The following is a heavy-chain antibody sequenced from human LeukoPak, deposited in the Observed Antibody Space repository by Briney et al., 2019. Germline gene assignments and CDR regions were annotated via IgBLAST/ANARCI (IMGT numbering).Heavy chain of an antibody. D-gene: IGHD7-27*01. V-gene: IGHV3-74*01. CDR3: ARGVTGEYYFDY. CDR2: INSDGSST. Sequence: GGSLGLSCAASGFTFSSYWMHWVRRAPGKGLVWVSRINSDGSSTSYADSVKGRFTISRDNAKNTLYLQMNSLRAEDTAVYYCARGVTGEYYFDYWGQGTLVTVSS. CDR1: GFTFSSYW. J-gene: IGHJ4*02.